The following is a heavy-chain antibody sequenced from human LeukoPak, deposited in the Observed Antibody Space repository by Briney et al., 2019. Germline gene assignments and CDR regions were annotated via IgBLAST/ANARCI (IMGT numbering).Heavy chain of an antibody. CDR3: AKDDCSGGSCYFFY. J-gene: IGHJ4*02. D-gene: IGHD2-15*01. CDR2: ISGSGGST. V-gene: IGHV3-23*01. CDR1: GFTLSSYA. Sequence: GGSLRLSCAASGFTLSSYAMSWVRQAPGKGLEWVSAISGSGGSTYYADSVKGRFTISRDNSKNTLYLQMNSLRAEDTAVYYCAKDDCSGGSCYFFYWGQGTLVTVSS.